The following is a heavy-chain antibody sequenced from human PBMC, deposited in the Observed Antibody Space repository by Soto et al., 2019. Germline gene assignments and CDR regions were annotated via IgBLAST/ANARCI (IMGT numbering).Heavy chain of an antibody. J-gene: IGHJ6*02. CDR2: IYTSGST. CDR1: GGSISSYY. V-gene: IGHV4-4*07. CDR3: ARDLGDYDFWSGYYYYGMDV. D-gene: IGHD3-3*01. Sequence: QVQLQESGPGLVKPSETLSLTCTVSGGSISSYYWSWIRQPAGKGLEWIGHIYTSGSTNYNPSLKSRVTMSVDTSKNQFSLKLSSVTAADTAVYYCARDLGDYDFWSGYYYYGMDVWGQGTTVTVSS.